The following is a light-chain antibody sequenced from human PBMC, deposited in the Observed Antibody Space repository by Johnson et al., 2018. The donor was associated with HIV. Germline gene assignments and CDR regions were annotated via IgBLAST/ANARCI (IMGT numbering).Light chain of an antibody. CDR2: DNN. Sequence: SVLTQPPSVSAAPGQKVTISCSGSNSNIGNNYVSWYQQLPGKAPKLFIFDNNKRPSGIPDRFSGSKSGTSATLGITGLQTGDEADYYCGTWDSSLSALAFGTGTKVTVL. V-gene: IGLV1-51*01. CDR1: NSNIGNNY. CDR3: GTWDSSLSALA. J-gene: IGLJ1*01.